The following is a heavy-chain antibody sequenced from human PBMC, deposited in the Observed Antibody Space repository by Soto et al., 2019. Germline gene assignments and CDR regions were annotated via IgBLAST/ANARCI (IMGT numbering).Heavy chain of an antibody. CDR1: GYTFTTYA. CDR3: ARMNDYGDYEGRDH. D-gene: IGHD4-17*01. CDR2: INGGNGNT. V-gene: IGHV1-3*01. Sequence: QVQLVQSGAELKKPGASVKISCKASGYTFTTYAIHWVRQAPGQGLEWMGSINGGNGNTQSSQKFQDRITITRDTYATTAYMDLSSLRSDDTAVYYCARMNDYGDYEGRDHWGQGTLVQVSS. J-gene: IGHJ4*02.